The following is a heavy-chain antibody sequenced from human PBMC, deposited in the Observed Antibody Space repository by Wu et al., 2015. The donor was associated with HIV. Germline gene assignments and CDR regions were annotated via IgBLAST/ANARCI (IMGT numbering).Heavy chain of an antibody. D-gene: IGHD4-23*01. CDR3: ARGRDYGGPTTPDYYGMDV. Sequence: QVQLVQSGAEVKKPGSSVKVSCKASGGTFSSYAISWVRQAPGQGLEWMGRIIPIFGTANYAQKFQGRVTITADESTSTAYMELSSLRSEDTAVYYCARGRDYGGPTTPDYYGMDVWGQGTTGHRLL. J-gene: IGHJ6*02. CDR1: GGTFSSYA. V-gene: IGHV1-69*13. CDR2: IIPIFGTA.